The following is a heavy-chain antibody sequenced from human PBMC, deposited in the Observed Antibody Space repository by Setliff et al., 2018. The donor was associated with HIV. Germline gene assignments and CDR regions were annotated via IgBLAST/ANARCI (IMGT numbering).Heavy chain of an antibody. Sequence: GESLKISCKASGYIFTNYWIGWVRQMPGKGLEWMGIISPDDSDSRYSPSFQGQVTISADKSVSTAYLQWSSLKASDTAMYYCARQAVDCSGGTCYSTSAFDYWGQGTLVTVSS. D-gene: IGHD2-15*01. CDR3: ARQAVDCSGGTCYSTSAFDY. CDR2: ISPDDSDS. CDR1: GYIFTNYW. J-gene: IGHJ4*02. V-gene: IGHV5-51*01.